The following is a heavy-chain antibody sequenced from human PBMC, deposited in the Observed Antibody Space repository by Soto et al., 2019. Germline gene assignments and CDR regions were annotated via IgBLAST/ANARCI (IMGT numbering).Heavy chain of an antibody. CDR2: VYSGGAT. Sequence: QLVETGGGVIQPGTSLTLSCAASGFSVSRNYMTWVRQAPGKGLEWGSFVYSGGATFYADSVKGRFLLSRDDSQTPMYLQMNNLRAEDTAVYYCARVPGRLWGRGTLVTVAS. D-gene: IGHD3-10*01. CDR1: GFSVSRNY. J-gene: IGHJ4*02. V-gene: IGHV3-53*02. CDR3: ARVPGRL.